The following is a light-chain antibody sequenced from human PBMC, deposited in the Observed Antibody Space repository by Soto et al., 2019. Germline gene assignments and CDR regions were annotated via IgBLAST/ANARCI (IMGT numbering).Light chain of an antibody. CDR1: SSDVGGYNY. Sequence: QSVLTQPASVSGSPGQSITISCTGTSSDVGGYNYVSWYQQHPGKAPKLMIYDVSNRPSGVSNRFSGSKSGNTASLTISGLQAEDEAEYDCSSYTSSSTLVVFGGWTKVTVL. V-gene: IGLV2-14*01. CDR2: DVS. J-gene: IGLJ2*01. CDR3: SSYTSSSTLVV.